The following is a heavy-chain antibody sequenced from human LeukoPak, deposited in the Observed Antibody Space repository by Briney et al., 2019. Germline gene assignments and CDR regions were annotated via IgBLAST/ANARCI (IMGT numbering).Heavy chain of an antibody. D-gene: IGHD3-9*01. CDR1: GYTFTGYY. Sequence: SVKVSCKASGYTFTGYYMHWVRQAPGQGLEWMGGIIPIFGTANYAQKFQGRVTITADESTSTAYMELSSLRSEDTAVYYCALYFDWLLTFDYWGQGTLVTVSS. J-gene: IGHJ4*02. CDR3: ALYFDWLLTFDY. CDR2: IIPIFGTA. V-gene: IGHV1-69*13.